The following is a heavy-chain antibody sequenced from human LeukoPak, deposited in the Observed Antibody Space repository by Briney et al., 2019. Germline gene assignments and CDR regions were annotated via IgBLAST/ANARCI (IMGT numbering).Heavy chain of an antibody. J-gene: IGHJ6*03. CDR3: ASEPVGPLGYSYGYYYYYYMDV. CDR1: GYTFTSYA. CDR2: INTNTGNP. D-gene: IGHD5-18*01. V-gene: IGHV7-4-1*02. Sequence: ASVKVSCKASGYTFTSYAMNWVRQAPGQGLEWMGWINTNTGNPTYAQGFTGRFVFSLDTSVSTAYLQISSLKAEDTAVYYCASEPVGPLGYSYGYYYYYYMDVWGKGTTVTVSS.